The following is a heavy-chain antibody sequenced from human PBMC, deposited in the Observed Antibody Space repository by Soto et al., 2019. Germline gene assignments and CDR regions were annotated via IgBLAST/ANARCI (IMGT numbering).Heavy chain of an antibody. J-gene: IGHJ4*02. Sequence: GGSLRLSCAASGFTFSGSAMHWVRQASGKGLEWVGRIRSKANSYATAYAASVKGRFTISRDDSKNTAYLQMNSLKTEDTAVYYCTPNSGYSSFPLGYWGQGTLVTVSS. V-gene: IGHV3-73*01. CDR3: TPNSGYSSFPLGY. CDR2: IRSKANSYAT. D-gene: IGHD6-13*01. CDR1: GFTFSGSA.